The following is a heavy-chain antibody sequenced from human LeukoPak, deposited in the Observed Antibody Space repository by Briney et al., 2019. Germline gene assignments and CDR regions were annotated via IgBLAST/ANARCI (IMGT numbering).Heavy chain of an antibody. J-gene: IGHJ6*02. CDR3: AKVLNPTYTSYYYYGMDV. Sequence: PGGSLRLSCEASGFTFSAYAMTWVRQAPGKGLEWVSSIGSDNKPHYSESVKGRFAISRDNSKSMLFLQLNSLRAEDTAVYYCAKVLNPTYTSYYYYGMDVWGQGTTVTVSS. CDR2: IGSDNKP. CDR1: GFTFSAYA. V-gene: IGHV3-23*05. D-gene: IGHD3-16*01.